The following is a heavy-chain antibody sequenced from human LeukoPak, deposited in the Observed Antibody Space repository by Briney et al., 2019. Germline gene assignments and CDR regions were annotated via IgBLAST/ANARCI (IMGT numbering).Heavy chain of an antibody. J-gene: IGHJ4*02. D-gene: IGHD2-15*01. CDR2: IYYSGST. Sequence: SETLSLTCTVSGGSISSYYWSWIRQPPGKGLEWIGYIYYSGSTNYNPSLKSRVTISVDTSKNQFSLKLSSVTAADTAVYFCARDGRGLVLRSSPLDYWGQGTLVTVSS. CDR3: ARDGRGLVLRSSPLDY. CDR1: GGSISSYY. V-gene: IGHV4-59*01.